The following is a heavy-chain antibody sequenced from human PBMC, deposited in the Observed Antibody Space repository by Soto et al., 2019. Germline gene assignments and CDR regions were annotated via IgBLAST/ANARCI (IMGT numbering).Heavy chain of an antibody. V-gene: IGHV3-13*01. D-gene: IGHD2-21*01. CDR2: IGTAGDT. J-gene: IGHJ6*02. CDR1: GFTFSNYE. CDR3: AGRRQVINHYYGLAD. Sequence: EVQLVESGGGLVQPGGSLRLSCAASGFTFSNYEMHWVRQVTGKGLEWVSGIGTAGDTKYVGSVKGRFTISRDNAKNSLYLQMNSLRAEDTAVYYCAGRRQVINHYYGLADWGQGTTVIVSS.